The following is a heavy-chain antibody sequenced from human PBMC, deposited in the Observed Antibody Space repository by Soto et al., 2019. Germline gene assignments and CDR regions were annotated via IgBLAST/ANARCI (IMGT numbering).Heavy chain of an antibody. CDR3: ARDRTMVRGVNWDY. CDR1: GGAFSSNT. Sequence: SVKVSCKDSGGAFSSNTSSWVRQAPGQGLEWMGRIIPILGIANYAQKFQGRVTITADKSTSTAYMELSSLRSEDTAVYYCARDRTMVRGVNWDYWGQGTLVTVSS. J-gene: IGHJ4*02. V-gene: IGHV1-69*04. CDR2: IIPILGIA. D-gene: IGHD3-10*01.